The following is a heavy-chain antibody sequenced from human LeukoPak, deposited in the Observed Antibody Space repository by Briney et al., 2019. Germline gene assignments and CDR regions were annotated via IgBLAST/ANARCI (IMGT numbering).Heavy chain of an antibody. J-gene: IGHJ4*02. D-gene: IGHD3-3*01. Sequence: GGSLRLSCEVSGFPVRSRYMTWVRQPPGKGLECVAVIYGGGTTYHIDSVKGRFTISRDISKSTMYLEMNNLRVEDTAIYYCASLEGGPSDGRWGQGTLVNVSS. CDR3: ASLEGGPSDGR. CDR2: IYGGGTT. CDR1: GFPVRSRY. V-gene: IGHV3-53*01.